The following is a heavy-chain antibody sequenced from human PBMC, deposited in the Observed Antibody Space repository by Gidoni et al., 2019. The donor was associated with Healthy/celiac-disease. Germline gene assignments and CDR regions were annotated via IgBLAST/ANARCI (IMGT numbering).Heavy chain of an antibody. V-gene: IGHV3-15*01. Sequence: EVQLVESGGGLVKPGGSLRLSCAASGFPFSNAWMSWVRQAPGKGLEWVGRIKSKTDGGTTDYAAPVKGRFTISRDDSKNTLYLQMNSLKTEDTAVYYCTTVETYYYDSSGYFFLGRYYYGMDVWGQGTTVTVSS. D-gene: IGHD3-22*01. CDR1: GFPFSNAW. J-gene: IGHJ6*02. CDR3: TTVETYYYDSSGYFFLGRYYYGMDV. CDR2: IKSKTDGGTT.